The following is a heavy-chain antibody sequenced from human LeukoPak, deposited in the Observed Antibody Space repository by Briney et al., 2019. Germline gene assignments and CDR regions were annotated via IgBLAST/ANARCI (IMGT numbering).Heavy chain of an antibody. CDR3: ARSAVPYRFDY. CDR1: GYTFTGYY. V-gene: IGHV1-2*06. D-gene: IGHD6-19*01. CDR2: INPNSGGT. J-gene: IGHJ4*02. Sequence: ASVKVSCKASGYTFTGYYLHWVRQAPGQGLEWMGRINPNSGGTNYAQKFQGRVTMTKDTSISTAYMELSRLRFDDTAVYYCARSAVPYRFDYWGQGTQVTVSS.